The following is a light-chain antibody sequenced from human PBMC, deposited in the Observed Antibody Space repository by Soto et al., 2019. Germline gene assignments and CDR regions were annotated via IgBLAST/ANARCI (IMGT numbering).Light chain of an antibody. Sequence: QSALTQPASVSGSPGQSITISCAGTSSDIGGSNYVSWYQQHPGKAPHLMIYGVSNRPSGVSNRFSGSKSGNTASLTISGRQAEDEAYYFCYSSRSSSSTFYVFGTGTKLTVL. CDR2: GVS. V-gene: IGLV2-14*03. CDR3: YSSRSSSSTFYV. J-gene: IGLJ1*01. CDR1: SSDIGGSNY.